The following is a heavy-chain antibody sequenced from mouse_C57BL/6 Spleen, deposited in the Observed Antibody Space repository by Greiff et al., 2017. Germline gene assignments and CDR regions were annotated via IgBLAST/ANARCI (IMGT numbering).Heavy chain of an antibody. Sequence: VKLVESGPGLVAPSQSLSITCTVSGFSLTSYAISWVRQPPGKGLEWLGVIWTGGGTNYNSALNSRLSISKDNSKSQVFLKMNSLQTDDTARYYCARNYHYYGSSFLFDYWGQGTTLTVSS. V-gene: IGHV2-9-1*01. CDR3: ARNYHYYGSSFLFDY. D-gene: IGHD1-1*01. J-gene: IGHJ2*01. CDR1: GFSLTSYA. CDR2: IWTGGGT.